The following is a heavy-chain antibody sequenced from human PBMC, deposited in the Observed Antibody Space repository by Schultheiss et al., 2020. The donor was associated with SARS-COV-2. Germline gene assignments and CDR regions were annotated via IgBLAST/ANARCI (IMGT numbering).Heavy chain of an antibody. V-gene: IGHV4-4*07. CDR2: IYTSGST. D-gene: IGHD2-21*01. CDR1: GGSISSYY. Sequence: GSLRLSCTVSGGSISSYYWSWIRQPAGKGLEWIGRIYTSGSTNYNPSLKSRVTMSVDTSKNQFSLKLSSVTAADTAVYYCARARRVVVISDWYFDLWGRGTLVTVSS. CDR3: ARARRVVVISDWYFDL. J-gene: IGHJ2*01.